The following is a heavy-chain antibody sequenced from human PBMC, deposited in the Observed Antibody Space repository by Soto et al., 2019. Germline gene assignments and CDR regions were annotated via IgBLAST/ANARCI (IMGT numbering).Heavy chain of an antibody. D-gene: IGHD2-15*01. J-gene: IGHJ5*02. Sequence: QVQLVQSGAEVKKPGASVKVSCKASGYTFTSYYMHWVRQAPGQGLEWMGIINPSGGSTSYAQKFQGRVTMTWDTSTSTVYMELSSLRSEDTAVYYCARDAYSHNWFDPWGQGTLVTVSS. CDR3: ARDAYSHNWFDP. CDR1: GYTFTSYY. CDR2: INPSGGST. V-gene: IGHV1-46*01.